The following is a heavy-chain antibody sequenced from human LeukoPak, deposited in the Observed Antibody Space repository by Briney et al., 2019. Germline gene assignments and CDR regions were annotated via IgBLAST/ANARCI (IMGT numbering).Heavy chain of an antibody. CDR1: GGSFSGYY. CDR3: ARGRYYGYQYYFDY. J-gene: IGHJ4*02. Sequence: SETLSLTCAVYGGSFSGYYWSWSRQPPGKGLEWIGEINHSGSTNYNPSLKSRVTISVDTSKNQFSLKLSSVTAADTAVYYCARGRYYGYQYYFDYWGQGTLVTVSS. CDR2: INHSGST. D-gene: IGHD3-3*01. V-gene: IGHV4-34*01.